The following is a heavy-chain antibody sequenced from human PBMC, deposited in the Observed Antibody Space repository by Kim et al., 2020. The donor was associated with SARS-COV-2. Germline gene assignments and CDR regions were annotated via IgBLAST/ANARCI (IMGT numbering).Heavy chain of an antibody. Sequence: GGSLRLSCAASGFTFSSYSMNWVRQAPGKGLEWVSYISSSSSTIYYADSVKGRFTISRDNAKNSLYLQMNSLRDEDTAVYYCAKTEGPLVVPAAISWSGPDYWGQGTLVTVSS. V-gene: IGHV3-48*02. J-gene: IGHJ4*02. CDR2: ISSSSSTI. CDR1: GFTFSSYS. D-gene: IGHD2-2*01. CDR3: AKTEGPLVVPAAISWSGPDY.